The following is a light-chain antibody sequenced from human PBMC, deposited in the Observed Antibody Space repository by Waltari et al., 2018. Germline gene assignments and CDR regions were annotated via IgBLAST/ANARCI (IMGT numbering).Light chain of an antibody. V-gene: IGKV3-20*01. CDR3: QQYGVSPIYT. CDR1: DLLSPSY. Sequence: EIVLTQSPDTLSLSLGERATLSCRASDLLSPSYLAWYQQRPGQAPRLLIFGTSSTAAGTPDRFSGSGSGTDFTLTISRLQAEDVAVYYCQQYGVSPIYTFGQGTKLEIK. J-gene: IGKJ2*01. CDR2: GTS.